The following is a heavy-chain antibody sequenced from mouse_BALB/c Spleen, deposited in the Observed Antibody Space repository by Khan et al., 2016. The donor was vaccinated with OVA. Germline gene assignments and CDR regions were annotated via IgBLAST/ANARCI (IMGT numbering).Heavy chain of an antibody. CDR2: ISDGGTYI. CDR3: TRGYYGDPFAY. J-gene: IGHJ3*01. CDR1: GFTFSDYY. Sequence: EVELVESGGGLVKPGGSLKLSCAASGFTFSDYYMYWVRQTPEQRLEWVATISDGGTYIYYPDNVKGRFTISRDTAKNNLYLQMSSLKSDDTAMYYCTRGYYGDPFAYWGQGTLVTVSA. D-gene: IGHD2-13*01. V-gene: IGHV5-4*02.